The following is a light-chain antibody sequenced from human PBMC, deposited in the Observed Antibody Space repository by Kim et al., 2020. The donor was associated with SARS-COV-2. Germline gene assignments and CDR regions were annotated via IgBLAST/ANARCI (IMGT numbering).Light chain of an antibody. CDR1: QSIGSS. CDR3: QQRSNWYT. V-gene: IGKV3-11*01. J-gene: IGKJ2*01. CDR2: DAF. Sequence: SLAPGESATLACRASQSIGSSLAWYQHKPGQAPRLLIYDAFNRATGSPARCSGSGSGTDFTLTISSLEPEDFAVYYCQQRSNWYTFGQGTKLEI.